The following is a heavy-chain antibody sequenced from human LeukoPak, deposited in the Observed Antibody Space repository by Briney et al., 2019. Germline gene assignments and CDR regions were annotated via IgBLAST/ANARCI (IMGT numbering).Heavy chain of an antibody. D-gene: IGHD3-22*01. J-gene: IGHJ4*02. CDR2: INPGGST. CDR1: GGSFSGYY. Sequence: SETLSLTYAVYGGSFSGYYWSWIRQPPGKGLEWIGEINPGGSTKYNPSLQSRVTISVDMSKNQFSLMLSSVTAADTAVYYCARGKGDITMIVVVITAAEYYFDYWGQGTLVSVSS. CDR3: ARGKGDITMIVVVITAAEYYFDY. V-gene: IGHV4-34*01.